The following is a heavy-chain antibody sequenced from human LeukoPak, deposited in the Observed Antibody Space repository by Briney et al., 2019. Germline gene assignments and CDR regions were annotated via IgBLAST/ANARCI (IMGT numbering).Heavy chain of an antibody. J-gene: IGHJ6*02. V-gene: IGHV4-30-2*01. CDR2: IYHSGST. CDR1: DGSISSGGYS. CDR3: ARFSSQYYYYGMDV. Sequence: SETLSLTCAVSDGSISSGGYSWSWIRQPPGKGLEWIGYIYHSGSTYYNPSLKSRVTISVDRSKNQFSLKLSSVTAADTAVYYCARFSSQYYYYGMDVWGQGTTVTVSS.